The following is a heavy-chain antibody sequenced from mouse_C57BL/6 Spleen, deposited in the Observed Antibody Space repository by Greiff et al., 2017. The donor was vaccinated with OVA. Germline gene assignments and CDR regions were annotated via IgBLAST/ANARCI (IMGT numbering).Heavy chain of an antibody. J-gene: IGHJ4*01. Sequence: QVQLQQSGAELVRPGTSVKVSCKASGYAFTNYLIEWVKQRPGQGLEWIGVINPGSGGTNYNEKFKGKATLTADKSSSTAYMQLSSLTSEDSAVYFCARVGDGSYAMDYWGQGTSVTVSS. CDR1: GYAFTNYL. D-gene: IGHD2-3*01. CDR2: INPGSGGT. V-gene: IGHV1-54*01. CDR3: ARVGDGSYAMDY.